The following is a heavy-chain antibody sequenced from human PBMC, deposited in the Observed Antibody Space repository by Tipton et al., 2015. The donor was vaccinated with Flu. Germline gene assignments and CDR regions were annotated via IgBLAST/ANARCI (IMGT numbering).Heavy chain of an antibody. V-gene: IGHV4-38-2*01. CDR2: IYHTAT. J-gene: IGHJ4*02. CDR3: ARLSYYDVDLKNFYFDY. CDR1: GYSISSGYS. Sequence: TLSLTCAVSGYSISSGYSWGWVRQPPEKGLEWIGYIYHTATFYNPSLKSRVTISLDRSKNQFSLKLRSVTAADTAVYYCARLSYYDVDLKNFYFDYWGQGALVTVSS. D-gene: IGHD3-10*02.